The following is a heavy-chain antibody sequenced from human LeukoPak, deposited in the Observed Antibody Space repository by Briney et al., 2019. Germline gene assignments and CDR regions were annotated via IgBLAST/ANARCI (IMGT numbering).Heavy chain of an antibody. J-gene: IGHJ4*02. CDR2: IIPIFGTA. CDR1: GGTFSSYA. D-gene: IGHD2-15*01. CDR3: ASTVVVVAATPTRFDY. V-gene: IGHV1-69*05. Sequence: ASVKVSCKASGGTFSSYAISWVRQAPGQGLEWMGRIIPIFGTANYAQKFQGRVTITTDESTSTAYMELSSLRSVDTAVYYCASTVVVVAATPTRFDYWGQGTLVTVSS.